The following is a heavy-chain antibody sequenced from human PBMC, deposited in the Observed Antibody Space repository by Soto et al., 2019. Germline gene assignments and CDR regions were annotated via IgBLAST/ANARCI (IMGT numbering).Heavy chain of an antibody. CDR2: IDFRSNSI. D-gene: IGHD6-13*01. Sequence: GSLRLSCAASGFTFSSYAMSWVRQAPGKGLEWVSYIDFRSNSIYYADSVKGRFTISRDNAKNSLYLQMNSLRAEDTAVYYCARDIEPPGLFFDYWGQGTLVTVSS. J-gene: IGHJ4*02. V-gene: IGHV3-48*04. CDR3: ARDIEPPGLFFDY. CDR1: GFTFSSYA.